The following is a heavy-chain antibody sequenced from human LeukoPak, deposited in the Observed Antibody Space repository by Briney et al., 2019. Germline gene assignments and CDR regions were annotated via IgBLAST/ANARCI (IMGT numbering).Heavy chain of an antibody. CDR1: GFTFSSYA. J-gene: IGHJ3*02. D-gene: IGHD2-2*01. V-gene: IGHV3-23*01. CDR2: ISGSGGST. CDR3: VRCWLGQLLQAFDI. Sequence: GSLRLSCAASGFTFSSYAMSWVRQAPGKGLEWVSAISGSGGSTYYADSVKGRFTISRDNSKNTLYLQMNSLRAEDTAVYYCVRCWLGQLLQAFDIWGQGTMVTVSS.